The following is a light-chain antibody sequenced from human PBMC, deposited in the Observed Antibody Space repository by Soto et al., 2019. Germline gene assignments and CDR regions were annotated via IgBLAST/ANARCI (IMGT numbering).Light chain of an antibody. CDR1: SSDVGAYNY. CDR3: GGWDDSLSGPV. V-gene: IGLV2-14*01. Sequence: QSVLTQPASVSGSPGQSITISCTGTSSDVGAYNYVSWYQQHPGKAPKLMIYDVTNRPSGVSSRFSGSKSGNTASLTISGLQAEDEADYYCGGWDDSLSGPVFGGGTKLTVL. J-gene: IGLJ2*01. CDR2: DVT.